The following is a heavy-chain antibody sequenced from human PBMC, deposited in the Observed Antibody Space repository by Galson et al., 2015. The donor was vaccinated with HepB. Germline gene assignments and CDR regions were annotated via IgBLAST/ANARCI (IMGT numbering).Heavy chain of an antibody. Sequence: SLRLSCAASGFTFRSYAMTWVRQAPGKGLEWVSTIRRDDSSTFYADSVKGRFTISRDSSKNTLYLQMSSLRAEDTAVYYCAKAIVTCPGGFDYWGQGTLVIVSS. CDR2: IRRDDSST. J-gene: IGHJ4*02. CDR3: AKAIVTCPGGFDY. V-gene: IGHV3-23*01. CDR1: GFTFRSYA. D-gene: IGHD1-26*01.